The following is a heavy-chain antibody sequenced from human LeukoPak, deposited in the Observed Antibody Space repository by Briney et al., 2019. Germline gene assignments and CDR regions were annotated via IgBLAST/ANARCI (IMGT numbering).Heavy chain of an antibody. V-gene: IGHV3-7*01. J-gene: IGHJ4*02. CDR3: ARDLSGIAGYTYGRGIDY. CDR2: IKKDGSEK. Sequence: GGSLRLSCAASGFKFSSYSMKWVRQAPGKGLEWVANIKKDGSEKYYVDAVKGRFTISRDNAKTSLYLQMNSLRAEDTAVYYCARDLSGIAGYTYGRGIDYWGQGTLVTVSS. D-gene: IGHD5-18*01. CDR1: GFKFSSYS.